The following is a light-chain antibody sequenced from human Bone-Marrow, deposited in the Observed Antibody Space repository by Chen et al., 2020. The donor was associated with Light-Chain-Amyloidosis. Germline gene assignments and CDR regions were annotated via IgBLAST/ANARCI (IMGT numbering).Light chain of an antibody. Sequence: SYLLTQPSSVSVAPGQTATMACGGNNIGSTSVHWYQQMPGQAPLLVVYDDSDRPSGIPERLSGSNSGNTATLTISRVEAGDEADYYCQVWDRSSDRPVFGGGTKLTVL. J-gene: IGLJ3*02. CDR1: NIGSTS. CDR2: DDS. V-gene: IGLV3-21*02. CDR3: QVWDRSSDRPV.